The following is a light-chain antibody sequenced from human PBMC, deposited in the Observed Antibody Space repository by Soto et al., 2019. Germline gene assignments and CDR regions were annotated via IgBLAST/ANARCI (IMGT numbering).Light chain of an antibody. CDR2: RNG. CDR3: AAWDDSLSGVI. V-gene: IGLV1-47*01. CDR1: SSNIGSNY. J-gene: IGLJ2*01. Sequence: QSVLTQPPSAYGTPGQRVTISCSGSSSNIGSNYVYWYQQLPGSAPKLLIYRNGQRPSGVPDRFSGSKSGTSASLAISGLRSEDEADYYCAAWDDSLSGVIFGGGTKLTVL.